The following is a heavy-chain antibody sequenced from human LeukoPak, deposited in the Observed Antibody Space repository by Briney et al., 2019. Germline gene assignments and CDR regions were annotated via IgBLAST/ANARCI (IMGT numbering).Heavy chain of an antibody. CDR1: GGSISSSSYY. J-gene: IGHJ5*02. Sequence: SETLSLTCTVSGGSISSSSYYWGWIRQPPGKGLEWIGNIYYSGSTYYSPSLKSRVTISVDTSKNQFSLKLSSVTAADTAVYYCARVNSGSGWFDPWGQGTLVTVSS. CDR3: ARVNSGSGWFDP. V-gene: IGHV4-39*07. CDR2: IYYSGST. D-gene: IGHD1-26*01.